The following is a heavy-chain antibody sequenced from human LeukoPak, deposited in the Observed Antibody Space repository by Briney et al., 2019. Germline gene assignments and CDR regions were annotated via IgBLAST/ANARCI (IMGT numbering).Heavy chain of an antibody. CDR2: IYTGGTT. V-gene: IGHV3-53*01. Sequence: PGGSLRLSCAASGFIVSGNYVSWVRQAPGKGLEWVSVIYTGGTTHYAPSVMGRFTIPRDDSQNTVHLHMSGLRDEDTALYYCAREGRFQSFDYWAREPWSPSPQ. J-gene: IGHJ4*02. CDR1: GFIVSGNY. CDR3: AREGRFQSFDY.